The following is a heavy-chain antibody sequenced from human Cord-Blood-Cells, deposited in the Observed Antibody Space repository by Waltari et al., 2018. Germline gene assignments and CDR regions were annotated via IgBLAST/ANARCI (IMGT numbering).Heavy chain of an antibody. CDR2: IYYSGST. CDR1: GCSLSRGGFH. CDR3: ARESGSTSSNWFDP. J-gene: IGHJ5*02. D-gene: IGHD2-2*01. V-gene: IGHV4-31*03. Sequence: QVQLPESGPGLVKPSPTLSLPRPVTGCSLSRGGFHWSWLRQHPGKDLEWIGYIYYSGSTYYNPSLKSRVTISVDTSKNQFSLKLSSVTAADTAVYYCARESGSTSSNWFDPWGQGTLVTVSS.